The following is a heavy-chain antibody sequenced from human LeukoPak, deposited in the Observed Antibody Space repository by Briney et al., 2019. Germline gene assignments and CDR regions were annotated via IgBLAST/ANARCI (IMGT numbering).Heavy chain of an antibody. J-gene: IGHJ6*03. Sequence: ASVKVSCKASGYTFTSYGISWVRHAPGQGLEWMGWISAYNGNTNYAQKLQGRVTMTTDTTTSTAYMELRSLRSDDTAVYYCAVGWLRPTYYYYMDVWGKGTTVTVSS. V-gene: IGHV1-18*01. CDR1: GYTFTSYG. D-gene: IGHD5-12*01. CDR3: AVGWLRPTYYYYMDV. CDR2: ISAYNGNT.